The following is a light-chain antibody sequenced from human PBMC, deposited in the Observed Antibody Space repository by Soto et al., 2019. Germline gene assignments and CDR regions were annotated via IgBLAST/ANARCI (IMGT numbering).Light chain of an antibody. CDR2: KAS. J-gene: IGKJ2*01. CDR1: QGISSW. Sequence: DIQMTQSPSTQSASIGDRVTITCRASQGISSWLAWYQQKPGKAPKLLIYKASNLESGVPSRFSGSGSGTAFTLTISSLQPDDFATYYCQQYNSYPYTFGQGTKLEIK. CDR3: QQYNSYPYT. V-gene: IGKV1-5*03.